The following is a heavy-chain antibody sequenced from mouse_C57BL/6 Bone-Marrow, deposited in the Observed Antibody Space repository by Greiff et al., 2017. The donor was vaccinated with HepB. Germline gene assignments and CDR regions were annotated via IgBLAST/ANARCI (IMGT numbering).Heavy chain of an antibody. CDR3: ARGGLRRVFAY. CDR1: GFTFSDYY. J-gene: IGHJ3*01. D-gene: IGHD2-4*01. V-gene: IGHV5-12*01. CDR2: ISNGGGST. Sequence: EVKLVESGGGLVQPGGSLKLSCAASGFTFSDYYMYWVRQTPEKRLEWVAYISNGGGSTYYPDTVKGRFTISRDNAKNTLYLQMSRLKSEDTAMYYCARGGLRRVFAYWGQGTLVTVSA.